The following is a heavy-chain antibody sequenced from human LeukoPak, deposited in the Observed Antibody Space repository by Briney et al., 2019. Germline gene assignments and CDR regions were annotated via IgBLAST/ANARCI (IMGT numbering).Heavy chain of an antibody. D-gene: IGHD6-6*01. CDR1: GFTVSNNY. Sequence: PGGSLRLSCAASGFTVSNNYMSWVRQAPGKGLEWASVIYSGGSTYYADSVKGRFTISRDTSKNTLSLQMNSLRAEDTAVYYCASLSLGHYWGQGTLVTVSS. CDR3: ASLSLGHY. V-gene: IGHV3-53*01. CDR2: IYSGGST. J-gene: IGHJ4*02.